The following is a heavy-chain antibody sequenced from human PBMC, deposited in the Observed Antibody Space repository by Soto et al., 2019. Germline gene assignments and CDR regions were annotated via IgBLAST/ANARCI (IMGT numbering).Heavy chain of an antibody. CDR2: LKEDGTEK. V-gene: IGHV3-7*01. Sequence: EVQLVEPGGGLVQPGGSLRLSCAASGFTLSSYWMNWVRQAPGKGLEWVASLKEDGTEKYYVDSVKGRFTVSRDDAQNSLYLQMPSLRAEDTAVYYCARGTIAAPGAACWGQGTRVTVSP. J-gene: IGHJ4*02. CDR1: GFTLSSYW. CDR3: ARGTIAAPGAAC. D-gene: IGHD6-13*01.